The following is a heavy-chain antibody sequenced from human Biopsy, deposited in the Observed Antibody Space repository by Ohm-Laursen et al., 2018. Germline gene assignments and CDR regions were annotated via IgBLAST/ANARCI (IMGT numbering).Heavy chain of an antibody. CDR3: ATKLTGYFHH. Sequence: ASVKVSCKAPGGTFSNYGVNWVRQAPGQGLEWLGGNIPILGTGNYAQKFQDRVTVAADTSTSTATMELRSLRSDDTAVYYCATKLTGYFHHWGLGILVIVSS. J-gene: IGHJ1*01. D-gene: IGHD3-9*01. CDR1: GGTFSNYG. CDR2: NIPILGTG. V-gene: IGHV1-69*06.